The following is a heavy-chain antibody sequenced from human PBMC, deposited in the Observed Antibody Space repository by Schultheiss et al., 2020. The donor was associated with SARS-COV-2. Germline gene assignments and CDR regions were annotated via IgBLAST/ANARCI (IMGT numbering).Heavy chain of an antibody. CDR1: GFTFRSYW. J-gene: IGHJ6*02. CDR2: INSDGSHT. CDR3: ARPLANWGIRHPMDV. Sequence: GESLKISCAASGFTFRSYWMHWVRQAPGKGLVWVSRINSDGSHTTYADSVKGRFTISRDNSKNTLYLQMNSLRAEDTAVYYCARPLANWGIRHPMDVWGQGTTVTVSS. D-gene: IGHD7-27*01. V-gene: IGHV3-74*01.